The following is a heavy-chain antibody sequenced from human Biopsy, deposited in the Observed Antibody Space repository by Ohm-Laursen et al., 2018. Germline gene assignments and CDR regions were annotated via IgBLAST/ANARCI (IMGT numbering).Heavy chain of an antibody. CDR1: GDTFSRSA. Sequence: SSVKVSCKASGDTFSRSAFFWVRQAPGQGLVYLGRIIPIVGITNHAQTSQGRITLTADKSTFMVYMELSRLRSDDTAIYYCARGGSGSGYYGMDVWGQGATVSVSS. V-gene: IGHV1-69*04. CDR2: IIPIVGIT. CDR3: ARGGSGSGYYGMDV. D-gene: IGHD3-10*01. J-gene: IGHJ6*02.